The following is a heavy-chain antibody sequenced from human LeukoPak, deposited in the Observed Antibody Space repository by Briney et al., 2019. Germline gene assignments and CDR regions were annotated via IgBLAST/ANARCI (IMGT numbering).Heavy chain of an antibody. J-gene: IGHJ4*02. D-gene: IGHD7-27*01. Sequence: PGGSLRLSCAASGFTFSTDDMTWVRQAPGKGLEWVSTITGGGNNPYYADSVKGRFTISRDNSKNTVCLQMNSLRAEDTAVYYCTQGSWGDDWGQGTLVTVSS. CDR2: ITGGGNNP. V-gene: IGHV3-23*01. CDR3: TQGSWGDD. CDR1: GFTFSTDD.